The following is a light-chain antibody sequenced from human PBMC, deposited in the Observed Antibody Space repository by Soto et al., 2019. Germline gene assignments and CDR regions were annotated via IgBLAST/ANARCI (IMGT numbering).Light chain of an antibody. CDR1: QSVSGY. CDR2: DAS. Sequence: EIVLTQSPATLSLSPGERDTLSCRASQSVSGYLAWYQLKRGQAPRLLIYDASNRATGIPARFSGSGSGTDFTLTISSLEPEDFAVYYCQQRSNSPLTFGQGTRLEIK. CDR3: QQRSNSPLT. V-gene: IGKV3-11*01. J-gene: IGKJ5*01.